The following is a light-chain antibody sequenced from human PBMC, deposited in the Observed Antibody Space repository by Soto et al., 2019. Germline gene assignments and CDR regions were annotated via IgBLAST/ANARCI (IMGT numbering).Light chain of an antibody. CDR1: QSVSNN. V-gene: IGKV3-15*01. CDR2: GAS. Sequence: EIVMTQSPATLSVSPGERATLSCRASQSVSNNLAWYQKKPGQAPRLLIYGASTRATGIPARFSGSGSGTEFTPTISSLQSEDFAFYYCQQYNNWWTFGQGTRVDIK. J-gene: IGKJ1*01. CDR3: QQYNNWWT.